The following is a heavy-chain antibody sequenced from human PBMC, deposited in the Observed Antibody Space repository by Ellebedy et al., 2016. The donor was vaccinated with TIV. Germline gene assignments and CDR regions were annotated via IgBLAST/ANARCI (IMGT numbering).Heavy chain of an antibody. D-gene: IGHD1-26*01. J-gene: IGHJ4*02. CDR1: GFTFSDYY. CDR3: AKDHSGSAATDDY. CDR2: ISSSGSTI. V-gene: IGHV3-11*01. Sequence: GESLKISXAASGFTFSDYYMSWIRQAPGKGLEWVSYISSSGSTIYYADSVKGRFTISRDNSKNTLYLQMNSLRAEDTAVYYCAKDHSGSAATDDYWGQGTLVTVSS.